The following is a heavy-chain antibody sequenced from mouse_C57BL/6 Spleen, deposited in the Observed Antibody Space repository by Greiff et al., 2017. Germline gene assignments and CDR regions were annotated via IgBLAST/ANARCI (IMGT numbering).Heavy chain of an antibody. J-gene: IGHJ2*01. CDR3: ARWHYGSSYFDY. D-gene: IGHD1-1*01. Sequence: EVQLQQSGPELVTPGASVKIPCTASGYTFTDYNMDWVKQSHGKSLEWIGDINPNNGGTIYNQKFKGKATLTVDKSSSTAYMELRSLTSEDTAVYYCARWHYGSSYFDYWGQGTTLTVSS. CDR2: INPNNGGT. CDR1: GYTFTDYN. V-gene: IGHV1-18*01.